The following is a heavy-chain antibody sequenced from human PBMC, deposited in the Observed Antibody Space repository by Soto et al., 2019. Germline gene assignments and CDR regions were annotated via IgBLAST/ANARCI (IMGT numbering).Heavy chain of an antibody. D-gene: IGHD1-20*01. Sequence: EVQLLESGGGLVQPGGSLRLSCAASGFTFSSYWMHWVRQAPGKGLVWVSRINTDESSTTYADSVKGRFTISRDNAKNTLSLQMNSLRAEDTAVYYCARRGPVTGLAYWGQGTLVTVSS. CDR1: GFTFSSYW. J-gene: IGHJ4*02. CDR2: INTDESST. CDR3: ARRGPVTGLAY. V-gene: IGHV3-74*01.